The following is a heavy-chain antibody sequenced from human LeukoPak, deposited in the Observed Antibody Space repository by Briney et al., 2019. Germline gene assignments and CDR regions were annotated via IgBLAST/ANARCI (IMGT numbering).Heavy chain of an antibody. CDR2: IYERGST. Sequence: SETLSLTCTVSVGSMRIYYGSWIRQPPGKGLEWIGYIYERGSTNYNPSLKSRVTISVPLSKNQFSLKMRNMPVVLTAVYYCAREGQWLVGDLDYWGQGTLVTVSS. D-gene: IGHD6-19*01. J-gene: IGHJ4*02. V-gene: IGHV4-59*01. CDR1: VGSMRIYY. CDR3: AREGQWLVGDLDY.